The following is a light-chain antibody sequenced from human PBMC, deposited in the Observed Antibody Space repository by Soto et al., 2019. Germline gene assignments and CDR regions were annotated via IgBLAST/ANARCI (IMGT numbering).Light chain of an antibody. V-gene: IGLV1-44*01. CDR3: AAWDDSLRGWV. Sequence: QSVLTQPPSAAETPGQRVTISCSGSTSNIGINSVNLYRQLPGTAPKLLIYTNDQRPSGVPDRFSGSKSGTSASLAISGLQSDDEADYYCAAWDDSLRGWVFGGGTKLTVL. CDR2: TND. J-gene: IGLJ3*02. CDR1: TSNIGINS.